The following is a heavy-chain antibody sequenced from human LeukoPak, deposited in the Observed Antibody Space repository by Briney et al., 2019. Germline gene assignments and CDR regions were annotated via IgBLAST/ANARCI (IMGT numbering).Heavy chain of an antibody. CDR1: GGSISSSSYY. CDR2: IYYSGYT. D-gene: IGHD3-10*01. V-gene: IGHV4-39*01. CDR3: AKHYMGSSYNRGLDY. Sequence: PSETLSLTCTVSGGSISSSSYYWGWIRQPPGKGLEWIGTIYYSGYTYYNPSLESRVTISVDTSKNQFSLKLSSVTAADTAIYYCAKHYMGSSYNRGLDYWGQGTLVTVSS. J-gene: IGHJ4*02.